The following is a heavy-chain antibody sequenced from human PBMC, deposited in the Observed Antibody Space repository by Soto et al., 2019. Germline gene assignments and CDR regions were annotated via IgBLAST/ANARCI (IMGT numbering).Heavy chain of an antibody. J-gene: IGHJ3*01. D-gene: IGHD3-10*01. CDR3: ARGNALDV. CDR1: GDSVSSVITS. Sequence: SQTLSLTCAISGDSVSSVITSWNWIRQSPSRGLEWLGRTYYRSKWFHDYAASVKSRITINPDTSKNQFSLELNSMTPEDTAVYYCARGNALDVWGQGTVVTVSS. CDR2: TYYRSKWFH. V-gene: IGHV6-1*01.